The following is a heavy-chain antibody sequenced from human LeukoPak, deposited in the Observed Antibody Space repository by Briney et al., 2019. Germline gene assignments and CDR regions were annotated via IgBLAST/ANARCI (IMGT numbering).Heavy chain of an antibody. CDR3: ARHNSDWSFDY. CDR1: GGPISSYY. V-gene: IGHV4-59*08. Sequence: SETLSLTCTVSGGPISSYYWSWIRQPPGKGLEWIAYISNSGTTYYNPSLKSRVTMSADTSKNQFSLKLSSVTAAHTAVFYCARHNSDWSFDYWGQGTLVTVSS. J-gene: IGHJ4*02. CDR2: ISNSGTT. D-gene: IGHD3-9*01.